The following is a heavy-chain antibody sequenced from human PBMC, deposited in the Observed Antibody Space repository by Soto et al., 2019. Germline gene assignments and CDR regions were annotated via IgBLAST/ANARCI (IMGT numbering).Heavy chain of an antibody. CDR3: TTGHGGH. V-gene: IGHV3-15*01. Sequence: EVQLVESGGGLLKPGGSLRLSCAASGFSFTDAWMSCVRQAPGKGLEWVGHIKSKTDGGTTDFAAPVKGRFTISRHDSDNTVFLQMNSLKTEDTAVYYCTTGHGGHWGQGTLVIVSS. CDR2: IKSKTDGGTT. D-gene: IGHD6-25*01. CDR1: GFSFTDAW. J-gene: IGHJ4*02.